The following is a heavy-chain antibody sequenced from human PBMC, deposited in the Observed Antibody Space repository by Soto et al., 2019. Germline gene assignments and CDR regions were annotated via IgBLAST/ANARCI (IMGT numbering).Heavy chain of an antibody. CDR3: ARDGDLSSYGSGSYYNFDAFDI. D-gene: IGHD3-10*01. Sequence: GGSLRLSCAASGFTVSSNYMSWVRQAPGKGLEWVSVIYSGGSTYYADSVKGRFTISRDNSKNTLYLQMNSLRAEDTAVYYCARDGDLSSYGSGSYYNFDAFDIWGQGTMVTVSS. J-gene: IGHJ3*02. CDR1: GFTVSSNY. V-gene: IGHV3-53*01. CDR2: IYSGGST.